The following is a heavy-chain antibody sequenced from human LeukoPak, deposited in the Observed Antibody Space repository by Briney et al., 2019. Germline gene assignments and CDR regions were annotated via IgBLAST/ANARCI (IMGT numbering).Heavy chain of an antibody. Sequence: GGSLRLSCLASGFTFSNYGMHWVRQAPGKGLEWVAVISYDGGAEYFADSVKGRFTISRDNPKNTLYLQMNSLRAEDTAVYYCAKDRPLYSGSQHFDFWGQGTLVTVSS. CDR3: AKDRPLYSGSQHFDF. CDR2: ISYDGGAE. J-gene: IGHJ4*02. CDR1: GFTFSNYG. D-gene: IGHD1-26*01. V-gene: IGHV3-30*18.